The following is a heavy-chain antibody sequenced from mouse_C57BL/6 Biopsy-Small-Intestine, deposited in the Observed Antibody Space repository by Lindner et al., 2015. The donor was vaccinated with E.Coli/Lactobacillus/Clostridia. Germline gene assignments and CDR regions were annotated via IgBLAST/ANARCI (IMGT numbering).Heavy chain of an antibody. CDR1: GYTFTSYE. J-gene: IGHJ1*01. V-gene: IGHV1S55*01. CDR3: ARVKAATIKGGFDI. CDR2: MDPKSDDT. Sequence: SVKVSCKASGYTFTSYEINWVRQATGQGLEWMGWMDPKSDDTGYAQKFQGRVTMTRNTSISTAYMELSSLRSEDTAVYYCARVKAATIKGGFDIWGQGTMVTVSS. D-gene: IGHD2-4*01.